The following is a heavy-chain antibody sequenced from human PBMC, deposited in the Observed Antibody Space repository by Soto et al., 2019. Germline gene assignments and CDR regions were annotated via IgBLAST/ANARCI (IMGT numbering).Heavy chain of an antibody. J-gene: IGHJ6*02. CDR2: ISYDGSNK. V-gene: IGHV3-30*18. D-gene: IGHD3-10*01. CDR3: AKDGVVV. CDR1: GFTFSSYG. Sequence: QVQLVESGGGVVQPGRSLRLSCAASGFTFSSYGMHWVRQAPGKGLEWVAVISYDGSNKYYADSVKGRFTISRDNSKNTLYLQMNSLRAEDTAVYYCAKDGVVVWGQGTTVTVSS.